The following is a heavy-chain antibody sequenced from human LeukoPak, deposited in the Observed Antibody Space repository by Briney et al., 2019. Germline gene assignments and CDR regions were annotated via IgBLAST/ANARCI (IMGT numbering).Heavy chain of an antibody. CDR3: ARGTTSNYDYYYYMDV. D-gene: IGHD4-11*01. CDR1: GGSICSGSYY. J-gene: IGHJ6*03. Sequence: SETLSLTCTVSGGSICSGSYYWSWIRQPAGKGLGWVGRIYTSGSTNYNPSLKSRVTISVDTSKNQFSLKLSSVTAADTAVYYCARGTTSNYDYYYYMDVWGKGTTVTVSS. CDR2: IYTSGST. V-gene: IGHV4-61*02.